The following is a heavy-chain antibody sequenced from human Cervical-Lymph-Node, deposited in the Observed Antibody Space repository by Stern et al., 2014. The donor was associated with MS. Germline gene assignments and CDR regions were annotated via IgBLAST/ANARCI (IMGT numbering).Heavy chain of an antibody. CDR1: GASFTDNY. J-gene: IGHJ3*01. D-gene: IGHD1-1*01. V-gene: IGHV4-34*01. Sequence: QVQLQQWGAGLLRPSETLSLTCAVHGASFTDNYWSWIRQTPGKGLEWIGEINHMEKPHHNPSLMSRVTLSVDTSKNQFSLNLNSVTAADTAVYYCARERKVERSARVFVSFDVWGQGTLLTVSS. CDR3: ARERKVERSARVFVSFDV. CDR2: INHMEKP.